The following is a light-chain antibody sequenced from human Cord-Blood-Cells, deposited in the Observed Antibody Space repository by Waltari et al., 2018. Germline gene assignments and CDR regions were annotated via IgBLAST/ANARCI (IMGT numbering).Light chain of an antibody. V-gene: IGLV8-61*01. J-gene: IGLJ3*02. Sequence: QTVVTQEPSFSVSPGGTVPLNCGLSSGPVSTGSYPSWYQQTPGQAPRTLIYSTNTRSSGVPDRFSGSILGNKAALTITGAQADDESDYYCVLYMGSGISVFGGGTKLTVL. CDR1: SGPVSTGSY. CDR3: VLYMGSGISV. CDR2: STN.